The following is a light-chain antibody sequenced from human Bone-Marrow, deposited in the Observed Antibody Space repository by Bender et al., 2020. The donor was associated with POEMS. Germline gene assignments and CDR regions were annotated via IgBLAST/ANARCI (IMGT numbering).Light chain of an antibody. CDR2: EGT. CDR1: SSYVGNYNL. Sequence: QSALTQPASVSGSPGQSITISCTGTSSYVGNYNLVSWYQQHPGRAPKLMIYEGTKRPSGISNRFSGSKSGNTASLTISGLQAEDEADYYCCLYAGSRVFGGGTKLTVL. V-gene: IGLV2-23*01. J-gene: IGLJ2*01. CDR3: CLYAGSRV.